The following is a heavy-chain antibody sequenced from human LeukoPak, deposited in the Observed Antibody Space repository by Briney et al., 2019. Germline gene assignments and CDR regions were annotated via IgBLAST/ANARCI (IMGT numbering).Heavy chain of an antibody. CDR2: INGSGGST. V-gene: IGHV3-23*01. J-gene: IGHJ4*02. CDR1: GFTFSSYA. CDR3: AKDHAPSSGSFDY. Sequence: GGSLRLSCAASGFTFSSYAMSWVRQAPGKGMEWVSAINGSGGSTYYADSVKGRFTISRDNSKNTLYLQMNSLRAEDTAVYYCAKDHAPSSGSFDYWGQGTLVTVSS. D-gene: IGHD6-19*01.